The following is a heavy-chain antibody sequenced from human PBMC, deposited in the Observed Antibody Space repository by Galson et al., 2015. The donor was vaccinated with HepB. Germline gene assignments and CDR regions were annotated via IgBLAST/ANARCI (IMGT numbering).Heavy chain of an antibody. CDR1: GYTFTDYY. CDR3: ATDLIAAAGNGYPDY. Sequence: VKVSCKVSGYTFTDYYMHWVQQAPGKGLEWMGLVDPEDGETIYAEKFQGRVTITADTSTDTAYMELSSLRSEDTAVYYCATDLIAAAGNGYPDYWGQGTLVTVSS. V-gene: IGHV1-69-2*01. CDR2: VDPEDGET. J-gene: IGHJ4*02. D-gene: IGHD6-13*01.